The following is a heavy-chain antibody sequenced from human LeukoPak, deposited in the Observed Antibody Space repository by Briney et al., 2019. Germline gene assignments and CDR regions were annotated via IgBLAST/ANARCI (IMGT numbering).Heavy chain of an antibody. J-gene: IGHJ4*02. CDR1: GFTFSDYY. Sequence: GGSLRLSCTASGFTFSDYYMTWVRQAPGKGLEWVSYISGSGTTTYYADSVKGRFTISRDNAKNSLYLQMNTLRVEDTAVYYCARGGDISSSLLDFWGQGTLVTVSS. CDR2: ISGSGTTT. CDR3: ARGGDISSSLLDF. D-gene: IGHD6-6*01. V-gene: IGHV3-11*01.